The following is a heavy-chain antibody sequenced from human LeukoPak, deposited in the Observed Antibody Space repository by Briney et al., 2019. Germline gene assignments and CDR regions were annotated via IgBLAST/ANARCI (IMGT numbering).Heavy chain of an antibody. CDR1: GFTVSSSY. D-gene: IGHD3-10*01. V-gene: IGHV3-66*01. CDR3: ARALHLWFGMDEGWFDP. Sequence: GGSLRLSCAASGFTVSSSYMSWVRQAPGKGLEWVSVIYSGGSSYYADSVKGRFTISRDNSKNTLYLQMNSLRAEHTAVYYCARALHLWFGMDEGWFDPWGQGTLVTVSS. J-gene: IGHJ5*02. CDR2: IYSGGSS.